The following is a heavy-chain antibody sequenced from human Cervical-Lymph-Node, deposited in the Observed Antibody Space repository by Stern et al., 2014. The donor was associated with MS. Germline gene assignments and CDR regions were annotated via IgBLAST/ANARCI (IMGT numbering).Heavy chain of an antibody. CDR2: IYHRGST. Sequence: QLQLQESGPGLVKPSGTLSLTCAVSGGSISSSNWWSWVRQPPGKGLEWIGEIYHRGSTNYNPSLKSRVPISVDKSKNQFSLKLSSVTAADTAVYYCARTGYSSSWYTPLGYWGQGTLVTVSS. V-gene: IGHV4-4*02. D-gene: IGHD6-13*01. CDR1: GGSISSSNW. J-gene: IGHJ4*02. CDR3: ARTGYSSSWYTPLGY.